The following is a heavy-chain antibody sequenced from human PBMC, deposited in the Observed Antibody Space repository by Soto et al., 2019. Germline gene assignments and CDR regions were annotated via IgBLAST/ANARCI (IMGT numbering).Heavy chain of an antibody. Sequence: QVQLVQSGGEVQQPGASVKVSCKASGYRFTSYGISWVRQAPGQGLEWMGWISTYNGNTNFAQNLQGRFTMTTDTSTSTADMELRRLISDDTSFYYCARSRSCSGSSCSGDQWWGQGTLVSVSS. CDR2: ISTYNGNT. V-gene: IGHV1-18*01. D-gene: IGHD2-2*01. CDR1: GYRFTSYG. CDR3: ARSRSCSGSSCSGDQW. J-gene: IGHJ4*02.